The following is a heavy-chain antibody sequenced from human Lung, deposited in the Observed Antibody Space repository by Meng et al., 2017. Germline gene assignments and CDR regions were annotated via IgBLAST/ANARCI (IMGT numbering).Heavy chain of an antibody. CDR3: AHSWGSGYYFGPLDY. D-gene: IGHD3-22*01. CDR2: IYWDDEK. V-gene: IGHV2-5*02. Sequence: QITLKESGPALVKPTQTLTLTCTLPGSSLSTSGVAVGWIRQPPGKALEWLALIYWDDEKRYSPSLKSRLTITKDTSKNHVVLTMTNMDPVDTATYYCAHSWGSGYYFGPLDYWGQGTLVTVSS. CDR1: GSSLSTSGVA. J-gene: IGHJ4*02.